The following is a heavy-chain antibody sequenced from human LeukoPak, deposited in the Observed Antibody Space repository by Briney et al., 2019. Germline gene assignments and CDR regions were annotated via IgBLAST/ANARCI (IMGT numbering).Heavy chain of an antibody. CDR1: GFTFSDYS. V-gene: IGHV3-48*04. CDR3: ARDHRYAFDN. CDR2: VGISSGNT. Sequence: GGSLRLSCGASGFTFSDYSMNWVRQAPGKGLEWISYVGISSGNTKYAASVKGRFTISGDSAKNSVFLQMNNLRVEDTAAYYCARDHRYAFDNWGQGTLVTVSS. D-gene: IGHD5-12*01. J-gene: IGHJ4*02.